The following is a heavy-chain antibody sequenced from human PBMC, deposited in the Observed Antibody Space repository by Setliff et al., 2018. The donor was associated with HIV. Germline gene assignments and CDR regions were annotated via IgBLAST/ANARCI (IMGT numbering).Heavy chain of an antibody. V-gene: IGHV4-39*01. CDR3: ARLTTTYYYDSSAYYHPV. D-gene: IGHD3-22*01. CDR1: GGSISNSDFY. CDR2: IYYRGAT. J-gene: IGHJ4*02. Sequence: SETLSLTCTVSGGSISNSDFYWGWIRQSPGKGLEWIGSIYYRGATYYNPTLQSRVTISADTSKNQFSLKLSSVTAADTAVFYCARLTTTYYYDSSAYYHPVWGQGTLVTV.